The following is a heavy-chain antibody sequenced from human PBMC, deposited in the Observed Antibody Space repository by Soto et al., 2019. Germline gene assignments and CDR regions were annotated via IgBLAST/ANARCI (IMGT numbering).Heavy chain of an antibody. V-gene: IGHV3-23*01. J-gene: IGHJ4*02. CDR2: TGGSSGAT. D-gene: IGHD3-16*02. CDR1: GCPFNSYS. CDR3: VKSRRRTLLLSELSLFVD. Sequence: GGSLRRSCAACGCPFNSYSLSRFRRPTGKGLEWVSGTGGSSGATYYSDSVRGRFTIFRANSKNKLYMQMTRPRAEDTVLYYPVKSRRRTLLLSELSLFVDWGQGTLVSVSS.